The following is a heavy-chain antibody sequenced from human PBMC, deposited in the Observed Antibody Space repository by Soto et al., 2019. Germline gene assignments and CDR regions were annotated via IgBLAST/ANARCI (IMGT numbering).Heavy chain of an antibody. D-gene: IGHD3-3*01. CDR2: IWYDGSNK. J-gene: IGHJ4*02. CDR3: ARDYDFWSGLSYYFDY. V-gene: IGHV3-33*01. CDR1: GFTFSSYG. Sequence: QVQLVESGGGVVQPGRSLRLSCAASGFTFSSYGMHWVRQAPGKGLEWVAVIWYDGSNKYYADSVKGRFTISRDNSKNTLYLQMNSLRAEDTAVYYCARDYDFWSGLSYYFDYWGQGTLVTVSS.